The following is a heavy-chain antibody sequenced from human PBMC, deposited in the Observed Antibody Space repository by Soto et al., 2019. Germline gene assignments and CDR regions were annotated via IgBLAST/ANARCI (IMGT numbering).Heavy chain of an antibody. V-gene: IGHV1-69*02. CDR3: AGELSSACGY. Sequence: SVKVAXKASGGRYSSDTGSWGRQAPGQGLEWMGRIIPILGIANYAQKFQGRVTITADKSTSTAYMELSSLRSEDTAVYYCAGELSSACGYWGQGTLVTVSS. CDR2: IIPILGIA. J-gene: IGHJ4*02. D-gene: IGHD3-16*02. CDR1: GGRYSSDT.